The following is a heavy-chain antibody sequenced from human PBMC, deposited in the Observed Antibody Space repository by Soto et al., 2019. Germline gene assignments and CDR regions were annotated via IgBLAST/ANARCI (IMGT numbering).Heavy chain of an antibody. V-gene: IGHV3-73*01. CDR2: IRSKANSYAT. CDR3: TTDYDFWSGYWSHYYGMDV. J-gene: IGHJ6*02. CDR1: GFTFSGTA. D-gene: IGHD3-3*01. Sequence: GGSLRLSCAASGFTFSGTAMHWFRQASGKGLEWVGRIRSKANSYATAYAASVKGRFTISRDDSKNTAYLQMNSLKTEDTAVYYCTTDYDFWSGYWSHYYGMDVWGQGTTVTVSS.